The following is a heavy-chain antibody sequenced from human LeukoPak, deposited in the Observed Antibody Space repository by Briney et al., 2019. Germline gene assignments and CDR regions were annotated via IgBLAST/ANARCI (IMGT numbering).Heavy chain of an antibody. CDR3: ARAGRWEGRPHAFDI. D-gene: IGHD1-26*01. Sequence: SETLSLTCTVSGGSISSYYWNWIRQPPGKGLEWIGYIYYSGITNYNPSLKSRVTISVDTSKSQFCLKLSSVTAADTAVYYCARAGRWEGRPHAFDIWGQGTMVTVSS. CDR1: GGSISSYY. J-gene: IGHJ3*02. CDR2: IYYSGIT. V-gene: IGHV4-59*01.